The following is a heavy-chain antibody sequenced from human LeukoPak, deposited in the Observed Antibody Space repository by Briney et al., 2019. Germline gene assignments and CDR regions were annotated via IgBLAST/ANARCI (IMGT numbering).Heavy chain of an antibody. CDR3: ARDKNAYHSFDS. CDR2: IIPIFGTA. V-gene: IGHV1-69*05. Sequence: SVKVSCKASGGTFSSYAISWVRQAPGQGLEWMGGIIPIFGTANYAQKFQGRVTITTDESTSTAYMELSSLRSEDTAVYYCARDKNAYHSFDSWGQGTLVIVSS. D-gene: IGHD2-2*01. J-gene: IGHJ4*02. CDR1: GGTFSSYA.